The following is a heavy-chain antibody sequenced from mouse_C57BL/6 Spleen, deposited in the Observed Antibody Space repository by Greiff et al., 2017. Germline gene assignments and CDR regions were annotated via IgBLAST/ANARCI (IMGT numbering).Heavy chain of an antibody. CDR1: GFTFTDYY. CDR3: AREGGYEGTGYAMDY. V-gene: IGHV7-3*01. D-gene: IGHD2-2*01. J-gene: IGHJ4*01. Sequence: EVKVVESGGGLVQPGGSLSLSCAASGFTFTDYYMSWVRQPPGKALEWLGFIRNKANGYTTEYSASVKGRFTISRDNSQSILYLQMNALRAEDSATYYCAREGGYEGTGYAMDYWGQGTSVTVAS. CDR2: IRNKANGYTT.